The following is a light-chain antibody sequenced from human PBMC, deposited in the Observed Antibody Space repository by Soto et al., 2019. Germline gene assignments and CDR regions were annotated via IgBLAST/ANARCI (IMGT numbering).Light chain of an antibody. J-gene: IGKJ4*01. CDR2: GAS. Sequence: EIVFTQSAGTVSLSPGERATLSCRASQSVRSSHLAWYQQKPGQAPRLLIYGASSRATGIPDRFSGSGSGTDFTLTISRLEPEDFAVYYCQQYSTSPPTFGGGTKVDIK. CDR3: QQYSTSPPT. CDR1: QSVRSSH. V-gene: IGKV3-20*01.